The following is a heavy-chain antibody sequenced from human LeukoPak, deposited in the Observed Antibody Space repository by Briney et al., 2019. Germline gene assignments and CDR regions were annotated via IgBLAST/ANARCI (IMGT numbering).Heavy chain of an antibody. J-gene: IGHJ4*02. Sequence: SVKVSCKASGGTFSSYAISWGRQAPGQGLEWMGGIIPIFGTANCAQKFQGRVTITTDESTSTAYMELSSLRSEDTAVYYCARRPYYYDSSGYPYWGQGTLVTVSS. V-gene: IGHV1-69*05. CDR1: GGTFSSYA. D-gene: IGHD3-22*01. CDR3: ARRPYYYDSSGYPY. CDR2: IIPIFGTA.